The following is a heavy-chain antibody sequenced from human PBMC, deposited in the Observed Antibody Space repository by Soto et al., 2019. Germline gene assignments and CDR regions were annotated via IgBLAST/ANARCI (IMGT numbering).Heavy chain of an antibody. CDR2: IYYSVST. CDR3: ARLENYYYYGMDV. J-gene: IGHJ6*02. V-gene: IGHV4-30-2*03. CDR1: GGSISSCGYS. Sequence: ALSLTCSGSGGSISSCGYSWTWIRRPPGTGLEWIGYIYYSVSTYYNPSLKRRVTISVDTSKNQFSLQLSSVTAADTAVYYCARLENYYYYGMDVWGQGTTVTVSS.